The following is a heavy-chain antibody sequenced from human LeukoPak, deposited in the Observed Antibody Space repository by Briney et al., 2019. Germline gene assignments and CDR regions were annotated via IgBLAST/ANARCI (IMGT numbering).Heavy chain of an antibody. D-gene: IGHD3-10*01. V-gene: IGHV1-2*02. Sequence: ASVKVSCKASGYTFIDYYIHWVRQAPGQGLEWMGWVGPNTGGTYYAQTFQGRVTMTSAASISTVYMELPSLTYDDTAVYYCARGSRFHPQNWFDPWGQGTLITVSS. J-gene: IGHJ5*02. CDR3: ARGSRFHPQNWFDP. CDR1: GYTFIDYY. CDR2: VGPNTGGT.